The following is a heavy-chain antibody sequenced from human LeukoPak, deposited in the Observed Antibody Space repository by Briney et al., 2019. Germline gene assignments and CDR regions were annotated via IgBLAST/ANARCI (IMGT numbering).Heavy chain of an antibody. V-gene: IGHV3-7*01. CDR2: IKQDGSEK. D-gene: IGHD6-19*01. Sequence: GGSLRLSCAASGFTFSSYWMSWVRQAPGKGLEWVANIKQDGSEKYYVDSVKGRFTISRDNAKNSLYLQMNSLRAEDTAVYYCARTIAVAGKAPYYFDYWGQGTLVTVSS. CDR3: ARTIAVAGKAPYYFDY. CDR1: GFTFSSYW. J-gene: IGHJ4*02.